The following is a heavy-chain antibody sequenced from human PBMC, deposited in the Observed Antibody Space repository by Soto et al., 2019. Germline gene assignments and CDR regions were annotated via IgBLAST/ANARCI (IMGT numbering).Heavy chain of an antibody. CDR3: ARDYGSGMDS. J-gene: IGHJ4*02. CDR2: IWYDGSDK. Sequence: PGGSLRLSCAAPGFTFSSYGMHWVRQAPGKGLEWVAIIWYDGSDKYYADSVMGRFTISRDNSKNTLYLQMNSLRVEDTAVYYCARDYGSGMDSWGQGTLVTVSS. CDR1: GFTFSSYG. V-gene: IGHV3-33*01. D-gene: IGHD3-10*01.